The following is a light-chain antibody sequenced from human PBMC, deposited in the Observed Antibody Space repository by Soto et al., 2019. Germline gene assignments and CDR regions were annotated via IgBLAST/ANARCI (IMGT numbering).Light chain of an antibody. CDR1: QSINNY. Sequence: DIQRTQSPSTLSASVGDRVTIACRASQSINNYLHWYQQKPGTAPKLLIYHASTLESGVPSRFSGSGSGTEFTLTISSLQPDDFATYYCQQYNSYSFGQGTKVDIK. CDR2: HAS. J-gene: IGKJ1*01. V-gene: IGKV1-5*01. CDR3: QQYNSYS.